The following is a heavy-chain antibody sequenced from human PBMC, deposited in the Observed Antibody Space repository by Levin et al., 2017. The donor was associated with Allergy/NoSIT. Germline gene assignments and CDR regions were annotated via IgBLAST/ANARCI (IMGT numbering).Heavy chain of an antibody. CDR3: ARALGYYDFWSGSKNNWFDP. J-gene: IGHJ5*02. V-gene: IGHV4-34*01. D-gene: IGHD3-3*01. CDR2: INHSGST. CDR1: GGSFSGYY. Sequence: GSLRLSCAVYGGSFSGYYWSWIRQPPGKGLEWIGEINHSGSTNYNPSLKSRVTISVDTSKNQFSLKLSSVTAADTAVYYCARALGYYDFWSGSKNNWFDPWGQGTLVTVSS.